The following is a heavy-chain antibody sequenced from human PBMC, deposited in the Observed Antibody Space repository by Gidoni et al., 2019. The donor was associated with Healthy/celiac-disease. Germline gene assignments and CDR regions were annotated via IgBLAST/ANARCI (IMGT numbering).Heavy chain of an antibody. D-gene: IGHD6-6*01. V-gene: IGHV1-46*01. J-gene: IGHJ6*02. CDR1: GYTFTSYY. CDR3: ARDSSSITSYYYYGMDV. CDR2: INPSGGST. Sequence: QVQLVQSGAEVKKPGASVQVSCKASGYTFTSYYMHWVRQDPGQGLEWMGIINPSGGSTSYAQKFQGRVTMTRDTSTSTVYMELSSLRSEDTAVYYCARDSSSITSYYYYGMDVWGQGTTVTVSS.